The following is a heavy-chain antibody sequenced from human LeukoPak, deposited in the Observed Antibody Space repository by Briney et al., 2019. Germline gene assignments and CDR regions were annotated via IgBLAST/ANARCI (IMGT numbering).Heavy chain of an antibody. CDR2: ISWNSGSI. D-gene: IGHD3-22*01. J-gene: IGHJ5*02. V-gene: IGHV3-9*01. CDR1: GFTFDDYA. CDR3: AKGYYYDNWFDP. Sequence: PGGSLRLSCAASGFTFDDYAMHWVRQAPGKGLEWVSGISWNSGSIGYADSVKGRFTISRDNAKNSLYLQMNSLRAEDTALYYCAKGYYYDNWFDPWGQGTLVTVSS.